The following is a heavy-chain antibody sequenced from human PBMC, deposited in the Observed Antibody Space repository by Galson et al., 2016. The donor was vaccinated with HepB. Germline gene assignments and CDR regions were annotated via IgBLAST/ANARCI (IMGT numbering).Heavy chain of an antibody. D-gene: IGHD2-21*01. V-gene: IGHV3-23*01. CDR3: AREGEYCGGDCYSGYFQH. CDR1: GFTFSSDA. CDR2: ISSSSGGST. J-gene: IGHJ1*01. Sequence: SLRLSCAASGFTFSSDAMNWVRQAPGMGLEWVSTISSSSGGSTYYADSVEGRFTISRDNAKNTLYLQMNSLTPEDTAVYFCAREGEYCGGDCYSGYFQHWGQGTLVTVSS.